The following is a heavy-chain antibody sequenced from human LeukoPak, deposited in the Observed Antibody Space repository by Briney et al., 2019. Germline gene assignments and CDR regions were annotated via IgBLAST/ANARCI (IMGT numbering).Heavy chain of an antibody. Sequence: PSETLSLTCTVSGGSISSSSYYWGWIRQPSAKGLEWIGSIYYSGSTYYNPSLKSRVTISVDTSKNQFSLKLSSVTAADTAVYYCARVDTAMPGWGQGTLVTVSS. CDR2: IYYSGST. V-gene: IGHV4-39*01. D-gene: IGHD5-18*01. J-gene: IGHJ4*02. CDR3: ARVDTAMPG. CDR1: GGSISSSSYY.